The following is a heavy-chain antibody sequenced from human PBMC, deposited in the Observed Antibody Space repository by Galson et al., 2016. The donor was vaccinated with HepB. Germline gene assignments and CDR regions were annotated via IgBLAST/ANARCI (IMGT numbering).Heavy chain of an antibody. CDR3: ARNSGYDY. Sequence: SLRLSCAASGFTFSRYWMHWVRQAPGKGLVWVARINGDGSSSNHADSVKGRVTISRDNAENTLYLQMNDVRSEDTAVYYGARNSGYDYWGQGTLVTVSS. J-gene: IGHJ4*02. V-gene: IGHV3-74*01. D-gene: IGHD5-12*01. CDR1: GFTFSRYW. CDR2: INGDGSSS.